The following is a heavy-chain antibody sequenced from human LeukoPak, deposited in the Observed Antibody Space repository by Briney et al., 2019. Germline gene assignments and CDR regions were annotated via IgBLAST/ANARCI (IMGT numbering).Heavy chain of an antibody. V-gene: IGHV4-39*01. J-gene: IGHJ4*02. CDR3: ARPDYYGSGDGFFDY. Sequence: SETLSLTCTVSGGSISSSSYYWGWIRQPPGTGLEWIGSIYYSGSTYYNPSLKSRVTISVDTSKNQFSLKLSSVTAADTAVYYCARPDYYGSGDGFFDYWGQGTLVTVSS. CDR1: GGSISSSSYY. D-gene: IGHD3-10*01. CDR2: IYYSGST.